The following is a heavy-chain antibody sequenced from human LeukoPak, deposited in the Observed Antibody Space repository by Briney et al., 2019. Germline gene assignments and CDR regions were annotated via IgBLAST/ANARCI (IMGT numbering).Heavy chain of an antibody. Sequence: ASVKVSCKASGYTFTGYYMHWVRQAPGQGLEWLGRINPNSGVPNYAQKFQGRVTMTRDTAISTAYMQLSSLRSEDTAVYYCAIVMGDYVSYYFDYWGQGTLVTVSS. J-gene: IGHJ4*02. CDR2: INPNSGVP. CDR1: GYTFTGYY. V-gene: IGHV1-2*06. CDR3: AIVMGDYVSYYFDY. D-gene: IGHD4-17*01.